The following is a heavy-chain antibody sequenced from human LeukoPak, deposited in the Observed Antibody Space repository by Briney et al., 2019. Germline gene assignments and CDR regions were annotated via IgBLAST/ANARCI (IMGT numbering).Heavy chain of an antibody. D-gene: IGHD5-24*01. CDR3: AKGSWAREWLHPGFDY. J-gene: IGHJ4*02. CDR1: ALTSDDYA. V-gene: IGHV3-9*02. CDR2: ISWNSGSI. Sequence: GRSLRLSRAASALTSDDYAMHGVRQAPGKGLDWVSGISWNSGSIGYGDSVEGRFTITRDNAKTSLYLQMNNLRAEDMALYYCAKGSWAREWLHPGFDYWRQGTLVTVSS.